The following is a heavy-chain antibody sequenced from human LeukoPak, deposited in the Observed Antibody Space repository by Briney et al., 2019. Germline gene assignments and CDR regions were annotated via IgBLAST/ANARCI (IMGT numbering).Heavy chain of an antibody. CDR1: GGSISSYY. J-gene: IGHJ2*01. Sequence: SETLSLTCTVSGGSISSYYWSWIRQPAGKGLEWIGRILTSGSTYYNTSLKSRVTIPVATSKNQFPLRLSSVTAADTAVYYCARASAPPTVTTSWYFDLWGRGTLVTVS. CDR3: ARASAPPTVTTSWYFDL. CDR2: ILTSGST. V-gene: IGHV4-4*07. D-gene: IGHD4-17*01.